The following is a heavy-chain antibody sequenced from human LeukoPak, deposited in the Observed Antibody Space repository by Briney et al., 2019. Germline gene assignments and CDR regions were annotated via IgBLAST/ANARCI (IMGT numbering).Heavy chain of an antibody. V-gene: IGHV1-2*04. CDR3: ARDLRYLVRGVISGWFDP. Sequence: VASVKVSCKASGYTFTGYYMHWVRQATGQGLEWMGWINPNSGGTNYAQKFQGWVTMTRDTSISTAYMELSRLRSDDTAVYYCARDLRYLVRGVISGWFDPWGQGTLVTVSS. J-gene: IGHJ5*02. CDR1: GYTFTGYY. CDR2: INPNSGGT. D-gene: IGHD3-10*01.